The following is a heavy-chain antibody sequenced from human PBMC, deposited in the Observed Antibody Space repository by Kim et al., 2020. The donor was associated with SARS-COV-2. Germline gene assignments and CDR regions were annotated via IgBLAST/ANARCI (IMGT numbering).Heavy chain of an antibody. Sequence: GGSLRLSCAASGFTFDDYAMHWVWQAPGKGLEWVSGISWNSRSIGYADSVKGRFTISRDNAKNSLYLQMNSLRAEDTALYYCAKEGLGYYESSGYQVGGALDVWGQGTMVTISS. CDR2: ISWNSRSI. J-gene: IGHJ3*01. CDR3: AKEGLGYYESSGYQVGGALDV. V-gene: IGHV3-9*01. CDR1: GFTFDDYA. D-gene: IGHD3-22*01.